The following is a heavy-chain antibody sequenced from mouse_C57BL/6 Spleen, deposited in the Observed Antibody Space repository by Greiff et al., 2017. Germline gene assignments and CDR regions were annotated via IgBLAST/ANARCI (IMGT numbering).Heavy chain of an antibody. CDR3: ARSGYDYDNYAMDY. Sequence: VQLQQPGAELVKPGASVKMSCKASGYTFTSYWITWVKQRPGQGLEWIGDIYPGSGSTNYNEKFKSKATLTVATSSSTAYMQLSSLTSEDSAVYYCARSGYDYDNYAMDYWGQGTSVTVSS. CDR2: IYPGSGST. D-gene: IGHD2-4*01. J-gene: IGHJ4*01. CDR1: GYTFTSYW. V-gene: IGHV1-55*01.